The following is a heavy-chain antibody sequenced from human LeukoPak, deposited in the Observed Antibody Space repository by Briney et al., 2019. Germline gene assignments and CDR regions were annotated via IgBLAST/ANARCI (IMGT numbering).Heavy chain of an antibody. V-gene: IGHV4-34*01. D-gene: IGHD4-17*01. CDR2: INHSGST. CDR1: GGSFSGYY. Sequence: PSETLSLTCAVYGGSFSGYYWSWIRQPPGKGLEWIGEINHSGSTNYNPSLKSRVTISVDTSKNQFSLKLSSVTAADTAVYYCARVRGYGDYVDYRGQGTLVTVSS. J-gene: IGHJ4*02. CDR3: ARVRGYGDYVDY.